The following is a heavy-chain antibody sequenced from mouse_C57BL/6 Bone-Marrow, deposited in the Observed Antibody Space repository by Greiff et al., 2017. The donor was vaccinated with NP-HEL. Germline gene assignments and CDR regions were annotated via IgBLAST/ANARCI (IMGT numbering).Heavy chain of an antibody. Sequence: QVQLKQPGAELVKPGASVKMSCKASGYTFTSYWITWVKQRPGQGLEWIGDIYPGSGSTNYNEKFKSKATLTVDTSSSTAYMQLSSLTSEDSAVYYCASGYDYDVDYAMDYWGQGTSVTVSS. V-gene: IGHV1-55*01. D-gene: IGHD2-4*01. CDR3: ASGYDYDVDYAMDY. J-gene: IGHJ4*01. CDR1: GYTFTSYW. CDR2: IYPGSGST.